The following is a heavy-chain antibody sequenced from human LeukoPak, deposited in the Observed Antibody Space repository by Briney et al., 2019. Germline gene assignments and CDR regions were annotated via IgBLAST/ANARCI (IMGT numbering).Heavy chain of an antibody. D-gene: IGHD6-19*01. CDR2: INHSGST. Sequence: SETLSLTCAVYGGSFSGYYWSWIRQPPGKGLEWIGEINHSGSTNYNPSLKSRVTISVDTSKNQFSLKLSSVTAADTAVYYCARGLSGWYGGAHNYWGQGTLVTVSS. CDR3: ARGLSGWYGGAHNY. V-gene: IGHV4-34*01. J-gene: IGHJ4*02. CDR1: GGSFSGYY.